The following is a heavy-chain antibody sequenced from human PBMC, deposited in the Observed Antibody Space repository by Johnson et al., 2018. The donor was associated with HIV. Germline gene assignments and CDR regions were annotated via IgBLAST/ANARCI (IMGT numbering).Heavy chain of an antibody. Sequence: VQLVESGGGLVQPGGSLRLSCAASGFTFSNFWMHWVRQAPGKGLVWVSRINSDGTNTTYADSVKGRFTISRDNARNTLFLQMHSLRAEDTAVYYCASAYTANIWGQGTMVTVSS. CDR2: INSDGTNT. D-gene: IGHD2-21*02. CDR3: ASAYTANI. J-gene: IGHJ3*02. V-gene: IGHV3-74*01. CDR1: GFTFSNFW.